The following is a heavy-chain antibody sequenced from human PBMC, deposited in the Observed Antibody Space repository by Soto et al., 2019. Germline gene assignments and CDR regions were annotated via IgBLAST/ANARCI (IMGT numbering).Heavy chain of an antibody. CDR2: ISAYNGNT. D-gene: IGHD2-2*01. Sequence: ASVKVSCKASGYTFTSYYMHWVRQAPGQGLEWMGWISAYNGNTNYAQKLQGRVTMTTDTSTSTAYMELRSLRSDDTAVYYCARISSTRGYYYYYGMDVWGQGTTVTVSS. V-gene: IGHV1-18*04. CDR1: GYTFTSYY. CDR3: ARISSTRGYYYYYGMDV. J-gene: IGHJ6*02.